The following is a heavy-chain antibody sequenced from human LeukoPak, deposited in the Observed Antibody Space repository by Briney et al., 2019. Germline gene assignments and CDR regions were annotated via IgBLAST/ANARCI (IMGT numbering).Heavy chain of an antibody. CDR1: GDSISTPSYW. Sequence: SETLSLTCTVSGDSISTPSYWWGWMRQSPGKGLEWIGSIAYIGITSHNPSLRSRVTISVDTSKNQFSLQLTSVTAADTAVYYCTRLPLDYSLDHWGQGTLVSVSS. D-gene: IGHD4-11*01. CDR2: IAYIGIT. V-gene: IGHV4-39*01. CDR3: TRLPLDYSLDH. J-gene: IGHJ4*02.